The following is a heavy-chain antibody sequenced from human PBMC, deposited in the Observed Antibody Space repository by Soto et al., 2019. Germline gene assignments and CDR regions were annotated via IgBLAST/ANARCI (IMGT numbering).Heavy chain of an antibody. CDR1: GYTFSGFY. CDR2: INPNGGGT. Sequence: ASVKVSCKASGYTFSGFYMHWVRQAPGQGLEWMGWINPNGGGTKSAEKFQGRVTMTRXTXXSXXXMXLXXLTXDXTAVYYCASAAVTGTAGLDFWGQGTQVTVSS. CDR3: ASAAVTGTAGLDF. D-gene: IGHD6-19*01. J-gene: IGHJ4*02. V-gene: IGHV1-2*02.